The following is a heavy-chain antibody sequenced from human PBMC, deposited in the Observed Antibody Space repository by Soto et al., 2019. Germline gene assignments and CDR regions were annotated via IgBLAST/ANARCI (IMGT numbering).Heavy chain of an antibody. J-gene: IGHJ4*02. CDR2: SHHSGNT. CDR3: ARARDTGIEFALEY. Sequence: SETLSLTCAVSGDSISSTQLWTWVRQSPGKGLEWIAESHHSGNTNYNPSLRGRVSMSLDKSKNEFSLRLTSVTAADTAVYYCARARDTGIEFALEYWGQGTQVTVSS. V-gene: IGHV4-4*02. CDR1: GDSISSTQL. D-gene: IGHD3-10*01.